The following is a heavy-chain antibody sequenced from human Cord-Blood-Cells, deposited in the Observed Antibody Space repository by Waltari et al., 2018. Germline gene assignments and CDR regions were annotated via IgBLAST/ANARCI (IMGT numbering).Heavy chain of an antibody. D-gene: IGHD4-4*01. CDR3: ARDATVTTGFR. CDR1: GYSISSGYY. Sequence: GQLQESGPGLVKPSETLSLTCTVSGYSISSGYYWGWIRQPPGKGLEWIGSIYHSGSTYYNPSLKSRVTISVDTSKNQFSPKLSSVTAADTAVYYCARDATVTTGFRWGQGTLVTVSS. V-gene: IGHV4-38-2*02. CDR2: IYHSGST. J-gene: IGHJ4*02.